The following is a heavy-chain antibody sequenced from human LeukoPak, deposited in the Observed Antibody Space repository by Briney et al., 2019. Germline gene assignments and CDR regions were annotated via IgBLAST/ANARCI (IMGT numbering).Heavy chain of an antibody. CDR2: IRPDNGYT. V-gene: IGHV1-18*01. D-gene: IGHD2-2*01. CDR1: STFPNYA. J-gene: IGHJ4*02. CDR3: ASLEAVRYCSSTSCRHFDY. Sequence: ASVKVSCKATSTFPNYAITWVRQAPGQGLEWMGWIRPDNGYTNYAQKFQGRVTMTTYTSTSTAYMELKSLRSDDTAVYYCASLEAVRYCSSTSCRHFDYWGQGTLVTVSS.